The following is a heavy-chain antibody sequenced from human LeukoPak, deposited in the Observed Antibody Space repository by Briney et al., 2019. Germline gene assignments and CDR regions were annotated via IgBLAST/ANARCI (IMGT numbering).Heavy chain of an antibody. J-gene: IGHJ4*01. V-gene: IGHV1-8*01. CDR2: MNPNSGNT. D-gene: IGHD3-10*01. Sequence: ASVKVSCKASGYTFTSYDINWVRQATGQGLEWMGWMNPNSGNTGYAQKFQGRVTMTRNTSISTAYMELSSLRSEDTAVYYCARGTRRFGEPHSWGHGTLVTVSS. CDR1: GYTFTSYD. CDR3: ARGTRRFGEPHS.